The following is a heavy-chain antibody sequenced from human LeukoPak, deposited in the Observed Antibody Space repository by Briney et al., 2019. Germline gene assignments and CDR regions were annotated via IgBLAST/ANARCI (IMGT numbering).Heavy chain of an antibody. CDR3: ARDATPAASTYWYFDL. Sequence: GASVKVSCKASGYTFTSYGISWVRQASGQGLEWMGWISAYNGNTNYAQKLQGRVTMTTDTSTSTAYMELRSLRSDDTAVYYCARDATPAASTYWYFDLWGRGTLVTVSS. V-gene: IGHV1-18*01. J-gene: IGHJ2*01. D-gene: IGHD2-2*01. CDR2: ISAYNGNT. CDR1: GYTFTSYG.